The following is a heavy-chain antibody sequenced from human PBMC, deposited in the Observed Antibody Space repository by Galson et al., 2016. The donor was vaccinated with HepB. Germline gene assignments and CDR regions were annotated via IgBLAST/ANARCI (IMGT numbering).Heavy chain of an antibody. CDR3: AKVPQRWRSGSFYFDY. CDR2: DSMDGRRK. D-gene: IGHD6-25*01. Sequence: SLRLSCAVSGFSFSSHSMSWVRQAPGKGLEWVAADSMDGRRKFYADSVKGRFTISRDNSNSMLFLQMNSLRAEDTAVYYCAKVPQRWRSGSFYFDYWGQGTLVTVSS. J-gene: IGHJ4*02. CDR1: GFSFSSHS. V-gene: IGHV3-30*18.